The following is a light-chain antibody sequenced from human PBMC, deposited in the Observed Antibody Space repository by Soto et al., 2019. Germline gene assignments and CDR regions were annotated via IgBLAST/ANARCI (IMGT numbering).Light chain of an antibody. J-gene: IGLJ2*01. CDR3: SSYAGSNIYVV. CDR2: EVS. CDR1: SSDVGGYNY. Sequence: SALTQPPSASGSPGQSVTISCTGTSSDVGGYNYVSWYQQHPGKAPKLMIYEVSKRPSGVPDRFSGSKSGNTASLTVSGLQAEDEADYYCSSYAGSNIYVVFGGGTQLTV. V-gene: IGLV2-8*01.